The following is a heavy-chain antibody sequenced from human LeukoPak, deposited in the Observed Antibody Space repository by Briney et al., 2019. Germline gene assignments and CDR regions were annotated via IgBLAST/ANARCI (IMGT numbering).Heavy chain of an antibody. J-gene: IGHJ4*02. Sequence: PSETLSLTCTVSGGSISSSSYYWGWTRQPPGKGLEWIGSIYYSGSTYYNPSLKSRVTISVDTSKNQFSLKLSSVAAADTAVYYCARCGLGYPFDYWGQGTLVTVSS. CDR2: IYYSGST. CDR3: ARCGLGYPFDY. D-gene: IGHD5-18*01. V-gene: IGHV4-39*01. CDR1: GGSISSSSYY.